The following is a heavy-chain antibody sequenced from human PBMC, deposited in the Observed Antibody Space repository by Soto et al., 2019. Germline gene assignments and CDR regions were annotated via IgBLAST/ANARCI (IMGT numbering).Heavy chain of an antibody. Sequence: QVQLVQSGAEVKKPGASVKVSCRTSGYTFTHYYIHWVRQAPGQGLEWLGIINPASGSTNYAQDFQGRVTLTMDTSPTTVYKELSGLRAEDTAIFYCARDLAAGDHWGQGTLVTVSS. J-gene: IGHJ4*02. CDR2: INPASGST. CDR3: ARDLAAGDH. CDR1: GYTFTHYY. V-gene: IGHV1-46*01. D-gene: IGHD6-13*01.